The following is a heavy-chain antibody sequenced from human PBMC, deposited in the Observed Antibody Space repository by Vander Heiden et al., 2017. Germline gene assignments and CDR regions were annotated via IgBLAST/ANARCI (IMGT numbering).Heavy chain of an antibody. D-gene: IGHD3-10*02. Sequence: QLQLQESGPGLVKRSETLSLTCTVSGGSLIYNSYHWGWIRPTPGKGLGWIGSLSYSGSTYYNPSLKSRVTISVDTSKNQFSLKLSSVTAADTAVYYCARGILLFSGMDVWGQGTTVTVSS. J-gene: IGHJ6*02. CDR1: GGSLIYNSYH. V-gene: IGHV4-39*01. CDR2: LSYSGST. CDR3: ARGILLFSGMDV.